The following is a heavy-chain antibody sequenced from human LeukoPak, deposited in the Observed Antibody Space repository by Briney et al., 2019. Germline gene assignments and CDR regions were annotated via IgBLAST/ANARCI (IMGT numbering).Heavy chain of an antibody. CDR2: ISGSGGST. V-gene: IGHV3-23*01. CDR3: ARGVYWSLDY. D-gene: IGHD1-1*01. J-gene: IGHJ4*02. Sequence: GGSLRLSCAASGFTFSSYAMSWVRQAPGKGLEWVSAISGSGGSTYYADSVKGRFAISRDNSKNTVFLHMNNLRVEDTAVYYCARGVYWSLDYWGQGTPVTVSS. CDR1: GFTFSSYA.